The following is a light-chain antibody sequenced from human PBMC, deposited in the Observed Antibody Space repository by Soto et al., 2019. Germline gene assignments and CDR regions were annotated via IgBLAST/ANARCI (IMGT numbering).Light chain of an antibody. CDR3: QQYGCSPPT. Sequence: EIVLTQSPGTLSLSPGERATLSCRASQSVSSSYLAWYQQKPGQAPRLLIYGASSRATGIPDRFSGSGSGTDFTLTISRLEPEDFAMYYCQQYGCSPPTFGGGTKVEIK. CDR2: GAS. V-gene: IGKV3-20*01. CDR1: QSVSSSY. J-gene: IGKJ4*01.